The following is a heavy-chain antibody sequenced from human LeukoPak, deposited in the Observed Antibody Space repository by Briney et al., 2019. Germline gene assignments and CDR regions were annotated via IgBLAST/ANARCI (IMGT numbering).Heavy chain of an antibody. CDR2: IKQDGSVQ. J-gene: IGHJ4*02. V-gene: IGHV3-7*01. CDR3: VRDQPIGYSNGYPFDY. D-gene: IGHD5-18*01. Sequence: GGSLRLSCVASGFPFSGYWMDWVRQAPGKGMEWVANIKQDGSVQYYADSVKGRFTISRDNAKNSLYLQMNSLRAEDTAVYYCVRDQPIGYSNGYPFDYWGQGTLVTVSS. CDR1: GFPFSGYW.